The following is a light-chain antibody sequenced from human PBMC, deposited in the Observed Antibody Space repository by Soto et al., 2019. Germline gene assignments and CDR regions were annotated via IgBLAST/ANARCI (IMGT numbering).Light chain of an antibody. CDR1: QSLVYTDGSTS. Sequence: DAVLTQSPLSPPVTLGQPASISCRSSQSLVYTDGSTSLSWFQLRPGQSPRRLIYQVSNRDAGVPDRFSGSRSGNDFTLKISRVEAEDVGDYYFMQGSHWPWTLGQGTKVEI. V-gene: IGKV2-30*01. CDR3: MQGSHWPWT. CDR2: QVS. J-gene: IGKJ1*01.